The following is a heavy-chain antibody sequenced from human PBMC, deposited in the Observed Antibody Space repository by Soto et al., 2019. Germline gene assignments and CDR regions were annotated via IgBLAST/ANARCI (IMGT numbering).Heavy chain of an antibody. J-gene: IGHJ6*02. CDR1: GGTFSSYA. CDR2: IIPIFGTA. CDR3: ARKGSRQPVSSINYYYYCMDF. D-gene: IGHD6-6*01. Sequence: QVQLVQSGAEVKKPGSSVKVSCKASGGTFSSYAISWVRQAPGHGLEWMGGIIPIFGTANYAQKFQGRVTITNDKSISKASTQLSSLRSEDTAVYYCARKGSRQPVSSINYYYYCMDFWGQGTTVTCSS. V-gene: IGHV1-69*06.